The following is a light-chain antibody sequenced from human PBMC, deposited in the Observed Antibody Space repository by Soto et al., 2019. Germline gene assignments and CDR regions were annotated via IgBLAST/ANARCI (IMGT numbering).Light chain of an antibody. CDR3: QQRGNWPRT. V-gene: IGKV3-11*01. CDR1: QSVSSY. J-gene: IGKJ2*01. Sequence: EIVLTQSPATLSLSPGERATLSCRASQSVSSYLAWYQQKPGQAPRLLIYDASNRATDIPARFSGSGSGTDFTLTICSLESEDFAVYYCQQRGNWPRTFGQGTKLEIK. CDR2: DAS.